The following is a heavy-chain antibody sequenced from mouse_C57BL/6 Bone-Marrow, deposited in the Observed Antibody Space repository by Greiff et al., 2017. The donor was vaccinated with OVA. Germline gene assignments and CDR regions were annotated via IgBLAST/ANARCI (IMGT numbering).Heavy chain of an antibody. D-gene: IGHD2-14*01. CDR1: GFTFSSYA. CDR2: ISDGGSYT. CDR3: ARTTTGAMDY. Sequence: EVKLVESGGGLVKPGGSLKLSCAASGFTFSSYAMSWVRQTPETRLEWVATISDGGSYTYYPDNVKGRFTISRDNAKNNLYLQMSHLKSEDTAMYYCARTTTGAMDYWGQGTSVTVSS. J-gene: IGHJ4*01. V-gene: IGHV5-4*03.